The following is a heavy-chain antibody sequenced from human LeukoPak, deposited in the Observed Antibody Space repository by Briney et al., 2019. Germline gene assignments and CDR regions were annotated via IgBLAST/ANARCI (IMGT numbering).Heavy chain of an antibody. CDR3: ARAGSGWYGGDFDY. J-gene: IGHJ4*02. D-gene: IGHD6-19*01. Sequence: ASVKVSCKASGYTCTSYDINWVRQATGQGLEWMGWMNPNSGNTGYAQKFQGRVTMTRNTSISTAYMELSSLRSEDTAVYYCARAGSGWYGGDFDYWGQGTLVTVSS. V-gene: IGHV1-8*01. CDR2: MNPNSGNT. CDR1: GYTCTSYD.